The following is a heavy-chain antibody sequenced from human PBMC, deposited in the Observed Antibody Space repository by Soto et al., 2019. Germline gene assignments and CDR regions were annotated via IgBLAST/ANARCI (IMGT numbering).Heavy chain of an antibody. CDR1: GGSISSYY. Sequence: QVQLQESGPGLVKPSETLSLTCTVSGGSISSYYWSWIRQPPGKGLEWIGYIYYSGSTNYNPSLKSRVTISVDTSKNQFSLKLSSVTAADTAVYYCASSRVSPPLPYYYYMDVWGKGTTVTVSS. D-gene: IGHD2-8*01. J-gene: IGHJ6*03. V-gene: IGHV4-59*01. CDR3: ASSRVSPPLPYYYYMDV. CDR2: IYYSGST.